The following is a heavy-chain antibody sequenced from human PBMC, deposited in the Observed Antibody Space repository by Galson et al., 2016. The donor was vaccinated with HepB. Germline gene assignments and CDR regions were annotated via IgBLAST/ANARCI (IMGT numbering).Heavy chain of an antibody. D-gene: IGHD2-21*02. CDR1: GFTFSTYG. J-gene: IGHJ4*02. CDR2: ISYDGDTK. V-gene: IGHV3-30*18. Sequence: SLRLSCAASGFTFSTYGMHWVRQAPGKGLEWVAVISYDGDTKYHADSVKGRFTISRDNSKNTLFLQMNSLRVEDTAVYYCAKLDCGRDCPRDDWGQGTQVTVS. CDR3: AKLDCGRDCPRDD.